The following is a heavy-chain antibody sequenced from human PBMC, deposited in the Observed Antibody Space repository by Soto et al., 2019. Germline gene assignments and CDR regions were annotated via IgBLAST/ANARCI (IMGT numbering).Heavy chain of an antibody. CDR3: ARLNGIQLWYDY. CDR2: IYSGGST. J-gene: IGHJ4*02. Sequence: QPGGSLRLCCAASGFTVSSNYMSWVRQAPGKGLEWVSVIYSGGSTYYADSVKGRFTISRDNSKNTLYLQMNSLRAEDTAVYYCARLNGIQLWYDYWGQGTLVTVSS. V-gene: IGHV3-53*01. CDR1: GFTVSSNY. D-gene: IGHD5-18*01.